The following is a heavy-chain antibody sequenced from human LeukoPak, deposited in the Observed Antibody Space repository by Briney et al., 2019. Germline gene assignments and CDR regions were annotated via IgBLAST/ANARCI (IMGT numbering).Heavy chain of an antibody. Sequence: SETLSLTCTVSDDSINIHTYYWGWIRQPPGKGLGWIGSIYYGGSTYYNPSLKSRVTISIDRSKNQFSLKLKSVTAADTAVYYCAREDRSTVVRGIVVGPLDYWGQGTLVTVSS. CDR1: DDSINIHTYY. D-gene: IGHD3-10*01. CDR3: AREDRSTVVRGIVVGPLDY. CDR2: IYYGGST. V-gene: IGHV4-39*07. J-gene: IGHJ4*02.